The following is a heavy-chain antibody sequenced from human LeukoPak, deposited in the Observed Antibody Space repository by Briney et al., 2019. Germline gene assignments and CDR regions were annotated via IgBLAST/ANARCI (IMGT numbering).Heavy chain of an antibody. CDR2: INPNSGGT. D-gene: IGHD3-3*01. V-gene: IGHV1-2*02. J-gene: IGHJ4*02. CDR1: GYTFTGYY. CDR3: AWAAYYDFWSGYRFDY. Sequence: ASVKVSCKASGYTFTGYYMHWVRQAPGQGLEWMGWINPNSGGTNYAQKFQGRVTMTRDTSISTAYMELSRLRSDDTAVYYCAWAAYYDFWSGYRFDYWGQGTLVTVSS.